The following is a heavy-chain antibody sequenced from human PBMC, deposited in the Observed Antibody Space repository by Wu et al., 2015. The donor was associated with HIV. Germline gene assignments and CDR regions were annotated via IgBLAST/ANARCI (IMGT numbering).Heavy chain of an antibody. CDR3: ASGSKGGSYYYYGMDV. J-gene: IGHJ6*02. V-gene: IGHV1-18*01. Sequence: QVQLVQSGAEVKKPGASVKVSCKASGYTFTSYGISWVRQAPGQGLEWMGWISTYTGNTNYAQKLQGRVTMTTDTSTSTAYMELRSLKSDDTAVYYCASGSKGGSYYYYGMDVWGPGTRVTVSS. CDR1: GYTFTSYG. D-gene: IGHD3-10*01. CDR2: ISTYTGNT.